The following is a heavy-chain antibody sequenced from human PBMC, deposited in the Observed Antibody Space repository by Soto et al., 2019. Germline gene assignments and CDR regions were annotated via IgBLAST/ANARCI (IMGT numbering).Heavy chain of an antibody. V-gene: IGHV1-18*01. CDR3: PRSPYYMVRGVIDTAIDY. CDR1: GGTFSSYA. J-gene: IGHJ4*02. D-gene: IGHD3-10*01. CDR2: ISGYSGQT. Sequence: ASVKVSCKASGGTFSSYAITWVRQAPGQGLEWMGWISGYSGQTKYAQNVQDRVTMTTDTSTSTAYMELRSLRSDDTAVYYCPRSPYYMVRGVIDTAIDYWGQGTLVTVSS.